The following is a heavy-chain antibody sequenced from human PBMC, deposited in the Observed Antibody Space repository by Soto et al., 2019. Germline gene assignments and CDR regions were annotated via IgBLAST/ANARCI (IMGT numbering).Heavy chain of an antibody. V-gene: IGHV1-18*01. CDR1: GYNFTTYG. D-gene: IGHD6-19*01. CDR3: ARYQPYSSGYYCFDH. Sequence: QVQLVQSGTEVKKPGASVKVSCKTSGYNFTTYGVSWVRQAPGQGLEWMGWISGHNGHTNYAQTFQGRVTMTTDTSTTTAYMELRSVRSDDPAVYYCARYQPYSSGYYCFDHWGQGPLAIVTS. CDR2: ISGHNGHT. J-gene: IGHJ4*02.